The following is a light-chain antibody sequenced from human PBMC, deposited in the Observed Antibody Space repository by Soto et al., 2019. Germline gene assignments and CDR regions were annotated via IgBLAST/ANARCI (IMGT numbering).Light chain of an antibody. Sequence: QSVLTQPPSASGTPGQRVTISCSGSSSNIGTNTVNWYQQLPGTAPKLLIYDNNHRPSGVPDRFSGSNSGNTATLTISRVEAGDEADYYCQVWDSSSDHYVFGTGTKVTVL. CDR3: QVWDSSSDHYV. CDR1: SSNIGTNT. J-gene: IGLJ1*01. V-gene: IGLV1-44*01. CDR2: DNN.